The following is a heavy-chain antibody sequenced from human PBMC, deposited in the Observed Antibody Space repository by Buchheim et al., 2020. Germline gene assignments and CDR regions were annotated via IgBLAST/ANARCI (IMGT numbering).Heavy chain of an antibody. Sequence: QVQLVESGGGVVQPGRSLRLSCAASGFTFSSYGMHWVRQAPGKGLEWVAVISYDGSNKYYADSVKGRFTISRDNSKNTLYLQMNSLRAEDTAVYYCAKDTIGSIFGVVILDYWGQGTL. J-gene: IGHJ4*02. CDR1: GFTFSSYG. CDR3: AKDTIGSIFGVVILDY. D-gene: IGHD3-3*01. CDR2: ISYDGSNK. V-gene: IGHV3-30*18.